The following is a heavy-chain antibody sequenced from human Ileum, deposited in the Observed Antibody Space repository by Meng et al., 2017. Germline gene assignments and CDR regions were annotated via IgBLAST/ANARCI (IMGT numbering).Heavy chain of an antibody. D-gene: IGHD2-2*01. J-gene: IGHJ4*02. Sequence: QVHLVQSGAEVKKPGASVKVSCQAAGYTFSNYAIHGVRQAPGQRLEWMGWINAGDGTTKYSEKFQGRVSITRDTSASTGYMELSSLTSEDTAVYHCARSYCSSTSCQYYFDYWGQGTLVTVS. CDR1: GYTFSNYA. CDR2: INAGDGTT. CDR3: ARSYCSSTSCQYYFDY. V-gene: IGHV1-3*01.